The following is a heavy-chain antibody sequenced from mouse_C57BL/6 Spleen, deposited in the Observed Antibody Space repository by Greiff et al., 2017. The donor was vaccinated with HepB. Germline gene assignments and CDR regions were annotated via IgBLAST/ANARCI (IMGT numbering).Heavy chain of an antibody. V-gene: IGHV1-5*01. Sequence: VQLQQSGTVLARPGASVKMSCKTSGYTFTSYWMHWVKQRPGQGLEWIGAIYPGNSDTSYNQKFKGKAKLTAVTSASTAYMELSSLTNEDSAVYYCTRKWAYYGSRDYYAMDYWGQGTSVTVSS. CDR1: GYTFTSYW. CDR3: TRKWAYYGSRDYYAMDY. J-gene: IGHJ4*01. D-gene: IGHD1-1*01. CDR2: IYPGNSDT.